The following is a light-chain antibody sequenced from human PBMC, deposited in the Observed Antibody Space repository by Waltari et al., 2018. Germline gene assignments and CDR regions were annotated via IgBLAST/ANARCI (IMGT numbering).Light chain of an antibody. Sequence: ELVFTQSPGPLSLSPEVSATLSFRTSQSVTRALAWYQQKPGQAPRPPIYGASNRATGIPDRFSGSGSGTDFSLTISSLEPEDFAVYYCQHYLRLPVTFGQGTKVEVK. CDR2: GAS. CDR3: QHYLRLPVT. J-gene: IGKJ1*01. V-gene: IGKV3-20*01. CDR1: QSVTRA.